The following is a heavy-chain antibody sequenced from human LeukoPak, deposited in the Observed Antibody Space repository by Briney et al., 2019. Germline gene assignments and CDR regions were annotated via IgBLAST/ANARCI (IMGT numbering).Heavy chain of an antibody. V-gene: IGHV3-20*04. CDR1: GFTFDDYA. CDR3: AGGYYYYYMDV. CDR2: LNWNGGST. J-gene: IGHJ6*03. Sequence: GGSLRLSCAASGFTFDDYAMSWVRQVPGKGLEWVSGLNWNGGSTGYADSVQGRFTISRDNAKNSLYLQMNSLRAEDTAVYYCAGGYYYYYMDVWGKGTTVTVSS.